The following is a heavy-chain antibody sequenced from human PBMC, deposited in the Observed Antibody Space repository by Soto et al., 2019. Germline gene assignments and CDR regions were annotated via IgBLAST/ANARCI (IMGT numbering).Heavy chain of an antibody. V-gene: IGHV4-61*01. CDR2: IFYRGTT. J-gene: IGHJ1*01. CDR3: ARSYTLLVAALGE. D-gene: IGHD2-15*01. CDR1: GGSVNSGTYY. Sequence: QVQLQKSGPGLVKPSETLSLTCTVSGGSVNSGTYYWSWIRQPPGKGLEWIGHIFYRGTTSYNPSLESRVTFSVDTSPNQFSLKLTSVTAADTAVYYCARSYTLLVAALGEWGQGTLVTVSS.